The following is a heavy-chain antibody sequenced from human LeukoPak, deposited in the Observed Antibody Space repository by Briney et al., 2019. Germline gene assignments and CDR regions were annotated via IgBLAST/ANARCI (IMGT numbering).Heavy chain of an antibody. CDR2: INPSGGST. V-gene: IGHV1-46*01. Sequence: ASVKVSCKASGYDFISYTIHWVRQAPGQGLEWMGIINPSGGSTSYAQKFQGRVTMTRDTSTSTVYMELSSLRSEDTAVYYCARQDGYSYGPPDYWGQGTLVTVSS. J-gene: IGHJ4*02. CDR3: ARQDGYSYGPPDY. CDR1: GYDFISYT. D-gene: IGHD5-18*01.